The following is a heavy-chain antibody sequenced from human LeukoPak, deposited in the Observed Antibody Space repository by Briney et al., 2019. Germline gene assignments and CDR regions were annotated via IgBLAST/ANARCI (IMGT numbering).Heavy chain of an antibody. CDR3: ARDLGGYCSGGSCYDWFDP. CDR2: INPSGGST. V-gene: IGHV1-46*01. D-gene: IGHD2-15*01. Sequence: ASVKVSCKPSGYTFTSYDINWVRQAPGQGLEWMGIINPSGGSTSYAQKFQGRVTMTRDMSTSTVYMELSSLRSEDTAVYYCARDLGGYCSGGSCYDWFDPWGQGTLVTVSS. CDR1: GYTFTSYD. J-gene: IGHJ5*02.